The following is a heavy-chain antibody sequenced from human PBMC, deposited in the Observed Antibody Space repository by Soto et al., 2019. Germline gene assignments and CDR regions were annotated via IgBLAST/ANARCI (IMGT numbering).Heavy chain of an antibody. CDR2: INPSGGST. V-gene: IGHV1-46*01. CDR3: ARESSYDSSGYYSRKECPFDY. J-gene: IGHJ4*02. D-gene: IGHD3-22*01. CDR1: GYTFGSYY. Sequence: GASVKVSCKASGYTFGSYYMHWVRQAPGQGLEWMGIINPSGGSTSYAQKFQGRVTMTRDTSTSTVYMELSSLRSEDTAVYYCARESSYDSSGYYSRKECPFDYWGQGTLVTVSS.